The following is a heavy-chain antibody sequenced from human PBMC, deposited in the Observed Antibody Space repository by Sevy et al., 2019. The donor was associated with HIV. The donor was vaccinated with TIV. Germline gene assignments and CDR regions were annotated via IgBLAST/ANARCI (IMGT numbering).Heavy chain of an antibody. V-gene: IGHV3-7*01. J-gene: IGHJ4*02. D-gene: IGHD6-19*01. CDR2: IKQDGSEK. CDR1: GFTFSSYW. CDR3: ASQGGWYGSAFDY. Sequence: GGSLRLSCAASGFTFSSYWMSWVRQAPGKGLEWMANIKQDGSEKYYVDSVKGRFTISRDNAKNSLYLQMSSLRAEDTAVYYCASQGGWYGSAFDYWGQGTLVTVSS.